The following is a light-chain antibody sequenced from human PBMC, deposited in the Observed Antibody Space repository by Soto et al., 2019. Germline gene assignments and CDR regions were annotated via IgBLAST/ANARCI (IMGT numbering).Light chain of an antibody. CDR3: SSATNTNTLVI. Sequence: QSVLTQPASVSGSPGQSITISCTGTSSDIGRYKFVSWFQQHPGKAPKLMIFEGTNRPSGVSNRFSGSKSGNTASLTISGLQAEDEAIYFCSSATNTNTLVIFGGGTTLTVL. CDR1: SSDIGRYKF. CDR2: EGT. J-gene: IGLJ2*01. V-gene: IGLV2-14*01.